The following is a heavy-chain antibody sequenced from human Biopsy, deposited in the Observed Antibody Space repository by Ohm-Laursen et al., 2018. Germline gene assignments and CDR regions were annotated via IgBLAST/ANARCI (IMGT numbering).Heavy chain of an antibody. CDR1: GFRFSSHA. CDR2: ITGVGGVT. CDR3: AKWGTSMALYHFYGMDV. Sequence: GQTLSLTCAASGFRFSSHAMSWVRQAPGKGLEWVSVITGVGGVTYYADPVKGRFTVSRDNSMNTMFLQMNSLRAQDAGTYYCAKWGTSMALYHFYGMDVWGQGTTVSVSS. J-gene: IGHJ6*02. V-gene: IGHV3-23*01. D-gene: IGHD5-18*01.